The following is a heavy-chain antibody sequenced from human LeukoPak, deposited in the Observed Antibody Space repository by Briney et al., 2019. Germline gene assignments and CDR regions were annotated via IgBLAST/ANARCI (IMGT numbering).Heavy chain of an antibody. V-gene: IGHV3-74*01. CDR2: INSGGSST. J-gene: IGHJ4*02. CDR3: AKMGHRSKKWPFDY. CDR1: GFTFSSYW. D-gene: IGHD5-12*01. Sequence: GGSLRLSCAASGFTFSSYWMHWVRHAPGKGLVWVSHINSGGSSTSYADSVKGRFTISRDNAKNTLYLQMNSLRAEDTAVYYCAKMGHRSKKWPFDYWGQGTLVTVSS.